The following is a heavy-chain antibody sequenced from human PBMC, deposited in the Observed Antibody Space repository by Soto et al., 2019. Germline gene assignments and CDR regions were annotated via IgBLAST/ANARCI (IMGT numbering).Heavy chain of an antibody. J-gene: IGHJ6*02. D-gene: IGHD6-13*01. CDR2: IIPIFGTA. Sequence: SVKVSCKASGGTFSSYAISWVRQAPGQGLEWMGGIIPIFGTANYAQKFQGRVTITADESTSTAYMGLSSLRSEDTAVYYCARGEIIAAAGIYYYYGMDVWGQGTTVTVSS. V-gene: IGHV1-69*13. CDR1: GGTFSSYA. CDR3: ARGEIIAAAGIYYYYGMDV.